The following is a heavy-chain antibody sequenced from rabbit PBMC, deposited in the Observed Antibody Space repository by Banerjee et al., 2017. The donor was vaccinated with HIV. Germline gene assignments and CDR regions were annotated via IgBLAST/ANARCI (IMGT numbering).Heavy chain of an antibody. CDR3: AREEYVGYGYANL. V-gene: IGHV1S45*01. CDR2: INTSSGNT. CDR1: GFSFSYGYV. D-gene: IGHD6-1*01. Sequence: QEQLEESGGDLVKPEGSLTLTCTASGFSFSYGYVMCWVRQAPGKGLEWIACINTSSGNTVYATWAKGRLTISKTSSTTVTLQMTSLTAADTATYFCAREEYVGYGYANLWGPGTLVTVS. J-gene: IGHJ4*01.